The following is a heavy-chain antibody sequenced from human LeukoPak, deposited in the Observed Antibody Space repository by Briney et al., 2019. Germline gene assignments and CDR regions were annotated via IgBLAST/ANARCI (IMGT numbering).Heavy chain of an antibody. V-gene: IGHV3-74*01. J-gene: IGHJ4*02. D-gene: IGHD6-13*01. CDR2: INSDGSST. CDR1: GFTFSSYW. Sequence: GGSLRLSCAASGFTFSSYWMHWVRQAPGKGLVWVSRINSDGSSTSYADSVKGRFTISRDNAKNSVYLQMSSLRAEDTAVYYCARIGYSSSSFDYWGQGTLVTVSS. CDR3: ARIGYSSSSFDY.